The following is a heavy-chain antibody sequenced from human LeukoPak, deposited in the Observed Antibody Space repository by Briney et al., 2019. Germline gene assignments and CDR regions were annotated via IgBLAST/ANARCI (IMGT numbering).Heavy chain of an antibody. V-gene: IGHV3-66*01. CDR1: GFTVSSNY. Sequence: GGSLRLSCAASGFTVSSNYMSWVRQAPGKGLEWVSVIYSGGSTYYADSVKGRFTISRGNSKNTLYLQMNSLRAEDTAVYYCARADYGDYFDYWGQGTLVTVSS. CDR3: ARADYGDYFDY. J-gene: IGHJ4*02. D-gene: IGHD3-16*01. CDR2: IYSGGST.